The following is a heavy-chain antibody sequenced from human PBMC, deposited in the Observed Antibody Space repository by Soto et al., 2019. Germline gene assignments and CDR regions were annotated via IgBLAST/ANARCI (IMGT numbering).Heavy chain of an antibody. V-gene: IGHV1-69*02. CDR1: GGTFSSYT. CDR3: ARPVSSSSWILSY. CDR2: IIPILGIA. D-gene: IGHD6-13*01. Sequence: ASVKVSCKASGGTFSSYTISWVRQPPGQGLEWMGRIIPILGIANYAQKFQGRVTITADKSTSTAYMELSSLRSEDTAVYYCARPVSSSSWILSYWGQGTLVTVSS. J-gene: IGHJ4*02.